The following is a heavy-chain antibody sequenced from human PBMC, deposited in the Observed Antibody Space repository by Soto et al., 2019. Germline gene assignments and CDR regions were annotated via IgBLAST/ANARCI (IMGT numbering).Heavy chain of an antibody. V-gene: IGHV3-30-3*01. Sequence: TGGYLRLSCAASGFTFSSYAMHWVRQAPGKGLEWVAVISYDGSNKYYADSVKGRFTISRDNSKNTLYLQMNSLRAEDTAVYYCARDRVLCGLLQHSIGPKGGQGTLVTVSS. D-gene: IGHD6-19*01. CDR3: ARDRVLCGLLQHSIGPK. CDR2: ISYDGSNK. CDR1: GFTFSSYA. J-gene: IGHJ1*01.